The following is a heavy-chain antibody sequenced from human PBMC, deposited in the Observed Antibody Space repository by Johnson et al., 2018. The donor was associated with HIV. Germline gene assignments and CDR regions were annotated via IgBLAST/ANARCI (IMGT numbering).Heavy chain of an antibody. J-gene: IGHJ3*02. CDR1: GFTFSSYG. CDR2: ISYDGSNK. D-gene: IGHD2-2*01. CDR3: AKVLWEGDAFDI. Sequence: QVQLVESGGGEVQPGGSLRLSCAASGFTFSSYGMHWVRQAPGKGLEWVAVISYDGSNKYYADSVKGRFTISRDNSKNTLYLQMNSLRAEDTAVYYCAKVLWEGDAFDIWGQGTMVTVSS. V-gene: IGHV3-30*18.